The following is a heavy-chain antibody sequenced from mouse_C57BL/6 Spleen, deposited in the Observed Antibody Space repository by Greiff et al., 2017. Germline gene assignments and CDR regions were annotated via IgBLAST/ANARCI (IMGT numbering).Heavy chain of an antibody. CDR3: ARLTTVVPYFDY. CDR1: GFTFSSYT. CDR2: ISGGGGNT. V-gene: IGHV5-9*01. D-gene: IGHD1-1*01. J-gene: IGHJ2*01. Sequence: EVKLMESGGGLVKPGGSLKLSCAASGFTFSSYTMSWVRQTPEKRLEWVATISGGGGNTYYPDSVKGRFTISRDNAKNTLYLQMSSLRSEDTALYYCARLTTVVPYFDYWGQGTTLTVSS.